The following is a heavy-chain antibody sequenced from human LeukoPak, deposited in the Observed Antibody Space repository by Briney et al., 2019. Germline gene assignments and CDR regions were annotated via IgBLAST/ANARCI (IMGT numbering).Heavy chain of an antibody. Sequence: PGGSLRLSCAASGFIFSDYYMTWIRQPPGKGLEWICYINNNNTYTSYANLLRGRFTISRDNDKNSLYLQINRLRPDDKAGYYGAGGSHDCRDGYNFLFAFDVWGQGTMVTVSS. CDR3: AGGSHDCRDGYNFLFAFDV. D-gene: IGHD5-24*01. CDR2: INNNNTYT. J-gene: IGHJ3*01. V-gene: IGHV3-11*05. CDR1: GFIFSDYY.